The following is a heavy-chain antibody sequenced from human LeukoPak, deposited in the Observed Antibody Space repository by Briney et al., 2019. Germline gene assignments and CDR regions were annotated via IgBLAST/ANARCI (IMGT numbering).Heavy chain of an antibody. CDR2: IYTSGTT. CDR3: AREPGYSSSWYDY. J-gene: IGHJ4*02. V-gene: IGHV4-61*02. D-gene: IGHD6-13*01. Sequence: PSETLSLTCTVSGGSISSGSYYWSWIRQPAGKGLEWIGRIYTSGTTKYNPSLKSRVTISVDTSKNQFSLKLTSVTAAGTAVYYCAREPGYSSSWYDYWGQGTLVTVSS. CDR1: GGSISSGSYY.